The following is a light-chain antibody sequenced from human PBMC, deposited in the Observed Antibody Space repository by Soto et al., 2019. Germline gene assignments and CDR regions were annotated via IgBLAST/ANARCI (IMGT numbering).Light chain of an antibody. Sequence: EVVLTQSPGTLSLSRGERAALSCRASERIYSAYLGWYQQKPGQAPRLLIYGASSRATGIPERFSGSGSVTDFTLTISRLEPEDFAVYFCQQYGSSPRTFGQGTKVDIK. CDR3: QQYGSSPRT. J-gene: IGKJ1*01. V-gene: IGKV3-20*01. CDR1: ERIYSAY. CDR2: GAS.